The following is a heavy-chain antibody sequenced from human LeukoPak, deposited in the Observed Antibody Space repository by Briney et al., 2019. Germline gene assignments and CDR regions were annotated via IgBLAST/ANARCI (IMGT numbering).Heavy chain of an antibody. CDR1: GFTFSSYS. Sequence: GGSLRLSCAASGFTFSSYSMNWVRQAPGKGLEGVSSISSSSSYIYYADSVKGRFTIYRDNAKNSLYLQMNSIRAEDTAVYYCARALVVVDAFDIWGQGTMVTVSS. D-gene: IGHD2-15*01. CDR3: ARALVVVDAFDI. CDR2: ISSSSSYI. V-gene: IGHV3-21*01. J-gene: IGHJ3*02.